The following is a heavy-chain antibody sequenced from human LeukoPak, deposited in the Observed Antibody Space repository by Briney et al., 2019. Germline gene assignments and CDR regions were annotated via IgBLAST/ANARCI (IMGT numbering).Heavy chain of an antibody. Sequence: SQTLSLTCTVSGGSISSGSYYWSWIGQPAGKGLEWIGRIYTSGSTNYNPSLKSRVTISVDTSKNQFSLKLSSVTAADTAVYYCARDYYDSSGYDYWGQGTLVTVSS. CDR3: ARDYYDSSGYDY. CDR1: GGSISSGSYY. J-gene: IGHJ4*02. CDR2: IYTSGST. D-gene: IGHD3-22*01. V-gene: IGHV4-61*02.